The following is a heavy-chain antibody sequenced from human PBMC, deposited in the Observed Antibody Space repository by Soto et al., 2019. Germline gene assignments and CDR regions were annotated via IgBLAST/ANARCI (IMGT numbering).Heavy chain of an antibody. J-gene: IGHJ6*03. D-gene: IGHD5-18*01. V-gene: IGHV1-8*01. CDR2: MNPNSGNT. Sequence: ASVKVSCKASGYTFTSYDINWVRQATGQGLEWMGWMNPNSGNTGYAQKFQGRVTMTRNTSISTAYMELSSLRSEDTAAYYGARGGGIQLLLPGRGYYYYYMDFRGKGTTVTVSS. CDR3: ARGGGIQLLLPGRGYYYYYMDF. CDR1: GYTFTSYD.